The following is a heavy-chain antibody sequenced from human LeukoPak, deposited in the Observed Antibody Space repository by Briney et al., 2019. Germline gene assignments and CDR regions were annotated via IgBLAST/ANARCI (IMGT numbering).Heavy chain of an antibody. CDR1: GDSVSSNSAA. CDR2: TYYRSKWYI. CDR3: ARDPATTPDDAFDI. Sequence: SQTLSLTCAISGDSVSSNSAAWNWIRQSPSRGLEWLGRTYYRSKWYIDYAESLRSRITINPDTSKNQFSLQLNSVTPEDTAVYYCARDPATTPDDAFDIWGQGTMVTVSS. J-gene: IGHJ3*02. V-gene: IGHV6-1*01. D-gene: IGHD2-15*01.